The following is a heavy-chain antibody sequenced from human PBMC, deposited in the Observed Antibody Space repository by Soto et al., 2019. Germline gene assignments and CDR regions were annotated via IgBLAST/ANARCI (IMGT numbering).Heavy chain of an antibody. CDR1: GGSISSYY. CDR3: ARDVEGSGSYFDY. CDR2: IYYSGST. Sequence: QVQLQESGPGLVKPSETLSLTCTVSGGSISSYYWSWIRQPPGKGLEWIGYIYYSGSTNYNPSLKSRVTISVDTYKNQFSLKLSSVTAADTAVYYCARDVEGSGSYFDYWGQGTLVTVSS. D-gene: IGHD3-10*01. J-gene: IGHJ4*02. V-gene: IGHV4-59*01.